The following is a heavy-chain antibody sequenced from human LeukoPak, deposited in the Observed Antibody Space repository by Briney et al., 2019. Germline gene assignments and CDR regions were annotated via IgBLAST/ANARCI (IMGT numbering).Heavy chain of an antibody. V-gene: IGHV3-23*01. CDR3: AKGGYCSSTSCYGYFDS. CDR2: ISISGGST. J-gene: IGHJ4*02. Sequence: GGSLRLSRAASGFTFSSNAMSWVRQAPGKGLEWVSAISISGGSTYYADSVKGRFTISRDNSENTLYLQMNSLRAEDTAVYYCAKGGYCSSTSCYGYFDSWGQGTLVTVSS. CDR1: GFTFSSNA. D-gene: IGHD2-2*01.